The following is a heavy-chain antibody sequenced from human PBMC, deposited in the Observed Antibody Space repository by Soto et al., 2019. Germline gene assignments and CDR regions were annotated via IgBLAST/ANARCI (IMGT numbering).Heavy chain of an antibody. D-gene: IGHD3-3*01. V-gene: IGHV1-2*04. CDR2: INPNSGGT. CDR1: GYTFTGYY. J-gene: IGHJ4*02. CDR3: AREGLLDFWSGYYND. Sequence: ASVKVSCKASGYTFTGYYMHWVRQAPGQGLEWMGWINPNSGGTNYAQKFQGWVTMTRDTSISTAYMELSRLRSDDTAVYYCAREGLLDFWSGYYNDWGQGTLVTVSS.